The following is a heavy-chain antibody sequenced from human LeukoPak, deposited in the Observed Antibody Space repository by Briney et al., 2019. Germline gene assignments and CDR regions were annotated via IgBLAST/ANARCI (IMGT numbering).Heavy chain of an antibody. D-gene: IGHD3-22*01. CDR1: GGSISSYY. CDR2: ISTSGST. Sequence: SKTLSLTCTVSGGSISSYYWSWIRQPAGKGLESIGHISTSGSTNYNPSLKSRVTMSVDTSKNQFSLKLSSVAAADTAVYYCARVRYSDSSVLTRKRSYYFDYWGQGTLVTVSS. CDR3: ARVRYSDSSVLTRKRSYYFDY. J-gene: IGHJ4*02. V-gene: IGHV4-4*07.